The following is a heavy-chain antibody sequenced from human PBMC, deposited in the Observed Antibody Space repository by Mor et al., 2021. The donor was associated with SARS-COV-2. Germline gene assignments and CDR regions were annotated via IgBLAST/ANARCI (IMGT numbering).Heavy chain of an antibody. Sequence: AYAASVKGRFTISRDDSKNTAYLQMNSLKTEDTAVYYCTRPGYCSSTSCYGWFDPWGQGTLV. V-gene: IGHV3-73*01. CDR3: TRPGYCSSTSCYGWFDP. D-gene: IGHD2-2*01. J-gene: IGHJ5*02.